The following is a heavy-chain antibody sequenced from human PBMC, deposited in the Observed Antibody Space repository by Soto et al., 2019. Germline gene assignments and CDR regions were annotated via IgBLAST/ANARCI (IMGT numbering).Heavy chain of an antibody. CDR2: LSDSVGTT. CDR1: GFSFGTYT. Sequence: GGSLRLSCAVSGFSFGTYTVNWVRQAPGMGLEWVSGLSDSVGTTHYAYSVKGRFTISRDKSKNTLYLQMNSLRAEDTAVYYCARAPWYRGVATWDYWGQGTLVTVSS. J-gene: IGHJ4*02. D-gene: IGHD3-10*01. V-gene: IGHV3-23*01. CDR3: ARAPWYRGVATWDY.